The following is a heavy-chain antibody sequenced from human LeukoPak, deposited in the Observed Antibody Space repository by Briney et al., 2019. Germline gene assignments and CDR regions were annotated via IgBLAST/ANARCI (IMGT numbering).Heavy chain of an antibody. CDR1: GGSISSYY. J-gene: IGHJ6*02. D-gene: IGHD1-1*01. CDR2: IYSSGST. Sequence: SETLSLTCTVSGGSISSYYWSWIRQPAGKGLEWIGRIYSSGSTNYNPSLKSRVTMSVDTSKNQFSLKLSSVTAADTAVYYCARVWKFSRTHLETYGMDVWGRGTTVTVSS. CDR3: ARVWKFSRTHLETYGMDV. V-gene: IGHV4-4*07.